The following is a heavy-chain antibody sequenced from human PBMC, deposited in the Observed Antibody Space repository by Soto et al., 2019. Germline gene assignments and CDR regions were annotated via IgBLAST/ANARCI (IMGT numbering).Heavy chain of an antibody. CDR1: GFTVSSNY. D-gene: IGHD3-22*01. J-gene: IGHJ4*02. Sequence: GGSLRLSCAASGFTVSSNYMSWVRQAPGKGLEWVSSISSSSSYIYYADSVKGRFTISRDNAKNSLYLQMNSLRAEDTAVYYCARDEYYDSSGPTFDYWGQGTLVTVSS. V-gene: IGHV3-21*01. CDR3: ARDEYYDSSGPTFDY. CDR2: ISSSSSYI.